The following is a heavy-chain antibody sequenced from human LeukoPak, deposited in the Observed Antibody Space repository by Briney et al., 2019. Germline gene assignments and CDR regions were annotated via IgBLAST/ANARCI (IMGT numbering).Heavy chain of an antibody. J-gene: IGHJ4*02. Sequence: PSETLSLTCAVSGGSISSGGYSWSWIRQPPGKGLEWIGSIYHSGNTYYNPSLKSRVTISVDTSKNQFSLKLSSVTAADTAVYYCARGQGPSVPFDYWGQGTLVTVSS. CDR1: GGSISSGGYS. CDR3: ARGQGPSVPFDY. CDR2: IYHSGNT. V-gene: IGHV4-39*07.